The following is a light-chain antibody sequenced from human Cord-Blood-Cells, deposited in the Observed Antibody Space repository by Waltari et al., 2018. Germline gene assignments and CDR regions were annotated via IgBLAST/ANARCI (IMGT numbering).Light chain of an antibody. CDR3: QQSYSTPYT. J-gene: IGKJ2*01. V-gene: IGKV1-39*01. CDR2: AAS. CDR1: QSISSY. Sequence: DIKMTQTPSSLSASVGDRVTITCRASQSISSYLNWYQQKPGKAPKLLIYAASSLQSGVPSRFSGSGSGTDFTLTISSLQPEDFATYYCQQSYSTPYTFGQGTKLEIE.